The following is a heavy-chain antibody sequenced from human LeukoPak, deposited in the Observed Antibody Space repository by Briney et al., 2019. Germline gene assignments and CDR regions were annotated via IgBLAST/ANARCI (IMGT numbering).Heavy chain of an antibody. J-gene: IGHJ6*02. Sequence: PSETLSLTCTVSGGSISSYYWSWIRQPPGKGLEWIGYIYYSGSTNYNPSLKSRVTISVDTSKNQFSLKLSSVTAADTAVYYCARRFPYGGNLGYGMDVWGQGTTVTVSS. D-gene: IGHD4-17*01. CDR1: GGSISSYY. CDR3: ARRFPYGGNLGYGMDV. CDR2: IYYSGST. V-gene: IGHV4-59*08.